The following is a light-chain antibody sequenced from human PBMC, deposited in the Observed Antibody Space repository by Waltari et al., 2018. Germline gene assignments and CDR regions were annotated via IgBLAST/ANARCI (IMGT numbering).Light chain of an antibody. CDR1: QSISSY. V-gene: IGKV1-39*01. CDR2: GAS. CDR3: QQSYTMPYT. J-gene: IGKJ2*01. Sequence: DIQMTQSPSSLSASVGDRVTITCRASQSISSYLNWYQQKPGKATKFLIYGASSLQSGVPSRFSGSGSGTDFTLTISSLQPEDFATYYCQQSYTMPYTFGQGTKLEIK.